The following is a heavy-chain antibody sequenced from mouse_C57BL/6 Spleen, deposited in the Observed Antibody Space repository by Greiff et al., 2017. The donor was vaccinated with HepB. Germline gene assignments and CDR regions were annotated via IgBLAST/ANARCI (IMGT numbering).Heavy chain of an antibody. CDR2: IHPNSGST. CDR1: GYTFTSYW. CDR3: ARSLYITTEVDYAMDY. Sequence: QVQLQQPGAELVKPGASVKLSCKASGYTFTSYWMHWVKQRPGQGLEWIGMIHPNSGSTNYNEKFKSKATLTVDKSSSTAYMQLSSLTSEDTAVYYCARSLYITTEVDYAMDYLGQGTSVTVSS. D-gene: IGHD1-1*01. J-gene: IGHJ4*01. V-gene: IGHV1-64*01.